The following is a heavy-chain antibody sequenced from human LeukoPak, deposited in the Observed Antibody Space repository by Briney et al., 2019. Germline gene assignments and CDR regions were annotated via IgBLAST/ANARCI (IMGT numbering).Heavy chain of an antibody. Sequence: SQTLSPTCTVSGGSISSGSYYWRWIRQPAGKGLEWIGRIYTSGSADYNPSLKSRVTISVDTSKNQFSLKLSSVTAADTAVYYCAREGRYPDYWGQGTLVTVSS. CDR3: AREGRYPDY. D-gene: IGHD1-26*01. J-gene: IGHJ4*02. CDR2: IYTSGSA. V-gene: IGHV4-61*02. CDR1: GGSISSGSYY.